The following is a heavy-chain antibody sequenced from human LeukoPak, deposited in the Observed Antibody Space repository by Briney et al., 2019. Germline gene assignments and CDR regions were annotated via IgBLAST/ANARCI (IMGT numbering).Heavy chain of an antibody. CDR2: ISYDGSNK. V-gene: IGHV3-30*03. J-gene: IGHJ4*02. CDR1: GFTFSSYG. Sequence: PGRSLRLSCAASGFTFSSYGMHWVRQAPGKGLEWVAVISYDGSNKYYADSVKGRFTISRDNSKNTLYLQMNSLRAEDTAVYYCARGSHLGAAGILDNWGQGTLVAVSS. CDR3: ARGSHLGAAGILDN. D-gene: IGHD6-13*01.